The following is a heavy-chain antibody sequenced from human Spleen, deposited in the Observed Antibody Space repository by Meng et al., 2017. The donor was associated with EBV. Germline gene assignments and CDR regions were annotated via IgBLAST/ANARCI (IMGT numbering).Heavy chain of an antibody. D-gene: IGHD1-1*01. V-gene: IGHV1-2*06. Sequence: QVYLVQSGAEVKKPGASVKVSCKASGYIFPGYYMHWVRQAPGQGLEWMGRINPNSGDTNYAQKFQGRVTMTRDKSISTAYLELSGLRSDDTSIYYCARVSTTGWHDSFDPWGQGTLVTVSS. CDR3: ARVSTTGWHDSFDP. J-gene: IGHJ5*02. CDR1: GYIFPGYY. CDR2: INPNSGDT.